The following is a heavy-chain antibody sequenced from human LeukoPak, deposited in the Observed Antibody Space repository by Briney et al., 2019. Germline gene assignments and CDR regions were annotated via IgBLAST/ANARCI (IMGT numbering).Heavy chain of an antibody. J-gene: IGHJ2*01. CDR1: GGSISSSGYY. V-gene: IGHV4-39*01. CDR3: ARLIAVAGADWYFDL. D-gene: IGHD6-19*01. Sequence: SETLSLTCTVSGGSISSSGYYWGGIRQPPGKGLEWIGNIYYSGSTSYNPSLKSRVTISVDTSKNQFSLKVSSVTAADTAVYYCARLIAVAGADWYFDLWGRGTLVTVSS. CDR2: IYYSGST.